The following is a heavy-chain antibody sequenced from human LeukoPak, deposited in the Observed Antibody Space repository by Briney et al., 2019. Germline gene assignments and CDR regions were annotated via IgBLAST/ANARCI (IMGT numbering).Heavy chain of an antibody. J-gene: IGHJ3*02. CDR3: AKDILRTGVDAFDI. Sequence: PGGSLRLSCAASGFTFDDYTMHWVRQAPGKGLEWVSLIGWDGGSTYYADSVKGRFTISRDNSKNSLYLQMNSLRTEDTALYYCAKDILRTGVDAFDIWGQGTMVTVSS. CDR2: IGWDGGST. CDR1: GFTFDDYT. D-gene: IGHD2-15*01. V-gene: IGHV3-43*01.